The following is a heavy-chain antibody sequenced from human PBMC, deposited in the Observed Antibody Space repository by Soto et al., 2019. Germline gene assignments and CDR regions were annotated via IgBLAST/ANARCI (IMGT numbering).Heavy chain of an antibody. D-gene: IGHD3-16*01. CDR3: ERLHYDTYFDY. CDR1: GDAVSSSSFY. V-gene: IGHV4-39*01. J-gene: IGHJ4*02. CDR2: IYYNGDT. Sequence: SETLSLTCTVSGDAVSSSSFYWSWIRQPPGKGLEWIATIYYNGDTYYNPSLKSRVTISVDTSKNQFSLKLRSATAADKAVYFCERLHYDTYFDYWGQGIPVSVS.